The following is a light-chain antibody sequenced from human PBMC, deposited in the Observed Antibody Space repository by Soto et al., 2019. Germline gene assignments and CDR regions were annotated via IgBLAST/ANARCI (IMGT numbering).Light chain of an antibody. CDR3: QQYNNWPIT. J-gene: IGKJ5*01. Sequence: EIVMTQSPATLSVSPGERATLSCRASQSISTNLAWYQQKPGQGPRLLIFGASTRDIGIPARFSGSGSGTDFTLTISRLQSEDFPVYYCQQYNNWPITFGQGTRLEIK. CDR1: QSISTN. V-gene: IGKV3-15*01. CDR2: GAS.